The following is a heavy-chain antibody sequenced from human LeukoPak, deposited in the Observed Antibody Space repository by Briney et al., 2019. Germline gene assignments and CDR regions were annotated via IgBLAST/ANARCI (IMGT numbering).Heavy chain of an antibody. Sequence: SETLSLTCAVYGGSFSGYYWSWIRQPPGKGLEWIGEINHSGSTNYNPSLKSRVTISVDTSKNQFSLKLSSVTAADTAVYYCARLGIGYSGYRNYYYMDVWGKGTTVTVSS. J-gene: IGHJ6*03. D-gene: IGHD5-12*01. V-gene: IGHV4-34*01. CDR3: ARLGIGYSGYRNYYYMDV. CDR2: INHSGST. CDR1: GGSFSGYY.